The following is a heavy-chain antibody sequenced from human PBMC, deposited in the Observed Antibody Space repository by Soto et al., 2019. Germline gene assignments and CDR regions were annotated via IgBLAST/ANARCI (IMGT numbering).Heavy chain of an antibody. CDR2: IKQDGSET. CDR3: VRERGVAAVIPHYFDF. D-gene: IGHD2-2*01. V-gene: IGHV3-7*01. CDR1: GFTVSSYW. J-gene: IGHJ4*02. Sequence: GGSLRLSCAASGFTVSSYWMSWVRQAPGKGLEWVANIKQDGSETYYGDSVKGRFTISRDNAKNSMYLQMDSLRAEDTAVYYCVRERGVAAVIPHYFDFWGQGTLVTVSS.